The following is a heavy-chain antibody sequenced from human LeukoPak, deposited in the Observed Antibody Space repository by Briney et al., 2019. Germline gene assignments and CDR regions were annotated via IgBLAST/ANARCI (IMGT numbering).Heavy chain of an antibody. CDR3: ARSWGYGSGYFDY. V-gene: IGHV3-53*01. CDR2: IYSGGST. D-gene: IGHD3-10*01. CDR1: VFTVSSSY. Sequence: GGSLRLSCAVSVFTVSSSYMSWVRQAPGKGLEWVSIIYSGGSTYYADSVRGRFTISRDNSKNTLYLQMNTLRAEDTAVYYCARSWGYGSGYFDYWGQGTLVTVSS. J-gene: IGHJ4*02.